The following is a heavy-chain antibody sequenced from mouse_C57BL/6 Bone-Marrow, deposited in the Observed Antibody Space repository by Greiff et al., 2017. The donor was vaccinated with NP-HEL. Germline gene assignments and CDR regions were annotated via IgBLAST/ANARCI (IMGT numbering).Heavy chain of an antibody. Sequence: QVQLQQSGPGLVQPSQCLSITCTVSGFSLTSYGVHWVRQSPGKGLEWLGVIWSGGSTDYNADFISRLSISKDNSKSQVFFKMNSLQADDSAIYYSARGLYYDYEYYAMDYWGQGTSVTVSS. D-gene: IGHD2-4*01. CDR2: IWSGGST. CDR3: ARGLYYDYEYYAMDY. V-gene: IGHV2-2*01. J-gene: IGHJ4*01. CDR1: GFSLTSYG.